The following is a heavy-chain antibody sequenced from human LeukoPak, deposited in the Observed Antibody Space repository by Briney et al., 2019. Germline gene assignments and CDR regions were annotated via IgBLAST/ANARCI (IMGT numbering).Heavy chain of an antibody. CDR1: GGSISSSSYY. CDR2: IYYSGST. Sequence: PSETLSLTCTVSGGSISSSSYYWGWIRQPPGTGLEWIGSIYYSGSTYYNPSLKSRLTISVDKSKNHFSLKLSSVTAADTAVYYCARHCSSTSCYFLSDAFDIWGQGTMVTVSS. D-gene: IGHD2-2*01. J-gene: IGHJ3*02. V-gene: IGHV4-39*01. CDR3: ARHCSSTSCYFLSDAFDI.